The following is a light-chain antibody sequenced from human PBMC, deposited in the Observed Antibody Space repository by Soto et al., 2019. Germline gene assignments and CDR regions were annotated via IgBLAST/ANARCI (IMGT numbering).Light chain of an antibody. CDR2: GAS. CDR1: QSIGSN. CDR3: QQYNNWPPYT. J-gene: IGKJ2*01. V-gene: IGKV3-15*01. Sequence: EVVMTQSPSTLSVSLGERATLSCRASQSIGSNLAWYQQKPGQAPRLLIYGASNTVTDISVRFSGSGSGTEFTLPISSLLSEDFSVSYCQQYNNWPPYTFGQGTQLEI.